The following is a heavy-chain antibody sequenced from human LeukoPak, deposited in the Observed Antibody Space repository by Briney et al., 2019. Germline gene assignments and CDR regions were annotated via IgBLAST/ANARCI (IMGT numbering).Heavy chain of an antibody. CDR2: ISYDGSNK. Sequence: GRSLRLSCAASGFTFSRYAMHWVRQAPGKGLEWVAVISYDGSNKYYADSVKGRFTISRDNSKNTLYLQMNSLRAEDTAVYYCARDSNDYGGNWDFDYWGQGTLVPVSS. CDR3: ARDSNDYGGNWDFDY. J-gene: IGHJ4*02. CDR1: GFTFSRYA. D-gene: IGHD4-17*01. V-gene: IGHV3-30-3*01.